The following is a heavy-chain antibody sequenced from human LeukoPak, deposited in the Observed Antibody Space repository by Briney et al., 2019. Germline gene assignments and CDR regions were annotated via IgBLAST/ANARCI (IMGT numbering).Heavy chain of an antibody. Sequence: ASVKVSCKASGYTFTSYGISWVRQAPGQGLEWMGWISGYNGNTSYAQKFQGRVTMTTDTPTSTAYMELRSLRSDDTAVYYCARVHRGDYAKNCDYWGQGTLVTVSS. CDR1: GYTFTSYG. D-gene: IGHD4-17*01. CDR2: ISGYNGNT. J-gene: IGHJ4*02. V-gene: IGHV1-18*01. CDR3: ARVHRGDYAKNCDY.